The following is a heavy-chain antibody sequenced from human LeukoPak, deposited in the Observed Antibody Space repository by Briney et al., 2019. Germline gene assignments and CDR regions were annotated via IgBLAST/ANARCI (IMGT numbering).Heavy chain of an antibody. CDR2: ISWNSGSI. J-gene: IGHJ3*02. D-gene: IGHD1-26*01. CDR1: GLTFDGYA. Sequence: PGRSLRLSCAASGLTFDGYAMHWVRQAPGKDLEWVSGISWNSGSIGYADSVKGRFTISRDNAKNSLYLQMNSLRAEDMALYYCAKDRATSGFDAFDIWGQGTMVTVSS. CDR3: AKDRATSGFDAFDI. V-gene: IGHV3-9*03.